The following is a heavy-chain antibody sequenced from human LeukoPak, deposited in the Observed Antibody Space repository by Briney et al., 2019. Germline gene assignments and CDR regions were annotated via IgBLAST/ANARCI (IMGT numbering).Heavy chain of an antibody. Sequence: ASVKVSCKASGYTFTSYSISWVRQAPGQGLEWMGWISAYNGNTNYAQKLQGRVTMTTDTSTSTAYMELRSLRSDDTAVYYCARDARYCSSTSCYIPWFDPWGQGTLVTVSS. V-gene: IGHV1-18*01. J-gene: IGHJ5*02. D-gene: IGHD2-2*02. CDR2: ISAYNGNT. CDR3: ARDARYCSSTSCYIPWFDP. CDR1: GYTFTSYS.